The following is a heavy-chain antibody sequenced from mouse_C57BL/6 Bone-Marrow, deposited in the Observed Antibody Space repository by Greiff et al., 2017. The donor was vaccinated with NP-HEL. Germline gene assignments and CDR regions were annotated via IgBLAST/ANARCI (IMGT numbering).Heavy chain of an antibody. CDR2: IRHKANGYTT. D-gene: IGHD1-1*01. CDR3: AIYYYSSSSYGAWCAN. CDR1: GFTFTDYY. J-gene: IGHJ3*01. Sequence: EVQVVESGGGLVQPGGSLSLSCAASGFTFTDYYMSWVRQPPGKALEWMGFIRHKANGYTTEYSASVKGRFTISRDNCQSILYLQRNALSADAGASYYCAIYYYSSSSYGAWCANWGQGPLVTVST. V-gene: IGHV7-3*01.